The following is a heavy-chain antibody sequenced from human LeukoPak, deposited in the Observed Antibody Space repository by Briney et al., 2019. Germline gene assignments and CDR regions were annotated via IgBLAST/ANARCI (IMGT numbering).Heavy chain of an antibody. J-gene: IGHJ4*02. CDR3: AKARDSLGIAAAALDY. CDR2: ISGSGA. D-gene: IGHD6-13*01. Sequence: GGSLRLSCAASGFTFSNYSMSWVRQAPGKELEWVSSISGSGAQYAASVQGRFTISRDNSKNTLYLQMNSLRAEDTAVYYCAKARDSLGIAAAALDYWGQGTLVTVSS. V-gene: IGHV3-23*01. CDR1: GFTFSNYS.